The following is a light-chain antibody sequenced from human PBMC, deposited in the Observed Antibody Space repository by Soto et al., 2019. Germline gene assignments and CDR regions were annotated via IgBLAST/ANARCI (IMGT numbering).Light chain of an antibody. V-gene: IGKV1-5*03. J-gene: IGKJ1*01. CDR3: QPYNSYSRT. CDR2: KAS. Sequence: DFQMTQSPSTLSASVGDRVTITCRASQSIDTWLAWYQHKPGKAPKLLIFKASTLETGVPSRFSGSGSETEVTLTINSLQPDDSATYYCQPYNSYSRTFGQGTKVEIK. CDR1: QSIDTW.